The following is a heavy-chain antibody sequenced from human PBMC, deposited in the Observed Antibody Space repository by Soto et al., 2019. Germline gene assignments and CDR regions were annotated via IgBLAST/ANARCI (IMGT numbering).Heavy chain of an antibody. V-gene: IGHV3-23*01. CDR2: ISGSADGT. J-gene: IGHJ3*01. CDR3: AKDTVGGYSFWSGYYSDGLDV. D-gene: IGHD3-3*01. Sequence: EVTLLESGGGLAQPGGSLILSCVGSGFTFDSYAISWVRQAPGERLQWIAAISGSADGTDYAHSVRGRFTISRDNAKKTVHLQMDSLRVEDTAVYFCAKDTVGGYSFWSGYYSDGLDVWGQGTLVTVS. CDR1: GFTFDSYA.